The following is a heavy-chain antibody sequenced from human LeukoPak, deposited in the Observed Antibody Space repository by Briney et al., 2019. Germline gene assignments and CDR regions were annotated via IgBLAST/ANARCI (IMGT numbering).Heavy chain of an antibody. J-gene: IGHJ4*02. Sequence: GSLRLSCAASGFPFRKYEMNRVPQAPRKGPGGVSYISSSGCTIYYADSVKGRFTISRDNAKYSLYLQMNSLRAEDTAVYYCASLSDSSGYLPGYWGQGTLVTVSS. D-gene: IGHD3-22*01. CDR1: GFPFRKYE. CDR2: ISSSGCTI. CDR3: ASLSDSSGYLPGY. V-gene: IGHV3-48*03.